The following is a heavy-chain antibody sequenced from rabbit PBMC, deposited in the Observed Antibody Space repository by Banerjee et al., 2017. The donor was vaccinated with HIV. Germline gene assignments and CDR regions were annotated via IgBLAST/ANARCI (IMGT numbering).Heavy chain of an antibody. V-gene: IGHV1S45*01. D-gene: IGHD8-1*01. CDR1: GFSFSNKYV. Sequence: QEQLEESGGDLVKPEGSLTLTCTASGFSFSNKYVMCWVRQAPGKGLEWIACIGTGSGSTYYASWAKGRFTISKTSSTTVTLQMTSLTAADTATYFCARDLGGSSDLWGPGTLVTVS. CDR3: ARDLGGSSDL. J-gene: IGHJ4*01. CDR2: IGTGSGST.